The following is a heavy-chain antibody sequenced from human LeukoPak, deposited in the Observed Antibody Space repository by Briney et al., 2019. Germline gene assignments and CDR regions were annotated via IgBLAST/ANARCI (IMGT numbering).Heavy chain of an antibody. CDR3: ARSHSGSYYQFDY. V-gene: IGHV4-34*01. D-gene: IGHD1-26*01. J-gene: IGHJ4*02. CDR2: INHSGST. Sequence: SETLSLTCAVYGGSFSGYYWSWIRQPPGKGLEWIGEINHSGSTNDNPSLKSRVTISVDTSKNQFSLKLSSVTAADTAVYYCARSHSGSYYQFDYWGQGTLVTVSS. CDR1: GGSFSGYY.